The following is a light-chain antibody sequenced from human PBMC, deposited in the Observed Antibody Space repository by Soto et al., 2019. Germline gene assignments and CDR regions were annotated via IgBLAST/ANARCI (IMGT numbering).Light chain of an antibody. CDR2: GNS. CDR1: SSNIGAGYD. J-gene: IGLJ1*01. V-gene: IGLV1-40*01. Sequence: QSVLTQPPSVSGAPGQRVTISCTGSSSNIGAGYDEHWYQQLPGTAPKLLIYGNSNRPSGVPDRFSGSKSGTSASLAITGLQAEDEADYYCQSYDSSLSVFGTGTKLTVL. CDR3: QSYDSSLSV.